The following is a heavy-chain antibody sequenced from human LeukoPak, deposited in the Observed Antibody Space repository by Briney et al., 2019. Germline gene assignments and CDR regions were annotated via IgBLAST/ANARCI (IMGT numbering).Heavy chain of an antibody. J-gene: IGHJ5*02. Sequence: KASEALSLTCAVSGGSISSSNWWSWVRQPPGKGLEWIGEIYHSGSTNYNPSLKSRVTISVDKSKNQFSLKLSSMTAADTAVYYCARVDCSGGSCYGGIRFDPWGQGTLVTVSS. CDR2: IYHSGST. CDR3: ARVDCSGGSCYGGIRFDP. V-gene: IGHV4-4*02. CDR1: GGSISSSNW. D-gene: IGHD2-15*01.